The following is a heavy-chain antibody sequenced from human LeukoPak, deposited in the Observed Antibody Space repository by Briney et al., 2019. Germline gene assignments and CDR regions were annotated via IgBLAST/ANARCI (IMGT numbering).Heavy chain of an antibody. CDR3: AREDSSGTTAFDI. V-gene: IGHV4-38-2*02. Sequence: SETLSLTCTVSGYSISSGYYWGWIRQPPGKGLEWIGSIYHSGSTYYNPSLKSRVTISVDTSKNQFSLKLSSVTAADTAVYYCAREDSSGTTAFDIWGQGTMVTVSS. CDR2: IYHSGST. D-gene: IGHD3-22*01. J-gene: IGHJ3*02. CDR1: GYSISSGYY.